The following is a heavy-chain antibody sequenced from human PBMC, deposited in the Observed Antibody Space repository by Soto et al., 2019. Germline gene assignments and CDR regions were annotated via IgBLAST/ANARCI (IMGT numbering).Heavy chain of an antibody. CDR1: GGTFSSYA. J-gene: IGHJ3*02. Sequence: GASVKVSCKASGGTFSSYAISWVRQAPGQGLEWMGGIIAYNGNTNYAQKLQGRVTMTTDTSTSTAYMELRSLRSDDTAVYYCARDIAPLILTGLHAFDIWGQGTMVTVSS. CDR2: IIAYNGNT. CDR3: ARDIAPLILTGLHAFDI. V-gene: IGHV1-18*01. D-gene: IGHD3-9*01.